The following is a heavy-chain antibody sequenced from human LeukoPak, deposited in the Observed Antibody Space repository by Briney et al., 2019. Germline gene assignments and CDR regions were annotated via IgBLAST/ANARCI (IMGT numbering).Heavy chain of an antibody. D-gene: IGHD3-22*01. V-gene: IGHV4-30-2*01. CDR3: AREDDSSGYFDY. Sequence: SETLSLTCAVSGGSISSGGYSWSWIRQPPGKGLEWIGYIYHSGSTYYNPSLKSRVTISVDRSKNQFSLKLSSVTAADTAVYYSAREDDSSGYFDYWGQGTLVTVSS. J-gene: IGHJ4*02. CDR1: GGSISSGGYS. CDR2: IYHSGST.